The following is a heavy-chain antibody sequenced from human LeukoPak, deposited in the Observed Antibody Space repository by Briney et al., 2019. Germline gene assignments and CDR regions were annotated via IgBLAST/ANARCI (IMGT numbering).Heavy chain of an antibody. V-gene: IGHV3-30*18. CDR3: AKVRWDNSGWYYLDY. J-gene: IGHJ4*02. CDR2: ISYDGSNK. Sequence: GGSLRLSCAASGFSFSSYWMTWVRQAPGKGLEWVAVISYDGSNKYYTDSVKGRFTISRDNSKSTLYLQMNSLRAEDTAVYYCAKVRWDNSGWYYLDYWGQGTLVTVSS. D-gene: IGHD6-19*01. CDR1: GFSFSSYW.